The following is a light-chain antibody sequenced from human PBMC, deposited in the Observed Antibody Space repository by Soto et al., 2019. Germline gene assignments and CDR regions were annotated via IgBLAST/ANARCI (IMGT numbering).Light chain of an antibody. CDR2: EVS. CDR3: SSYTSSSTRV. J-gene: IGLJ3*02. V-gene: IGLV2-14*01. CDR1: SSDVGGYNY. Sequence: QSVLTQPASVSGSPGQSITISCTGTSSDVGGYNYVSWYQQHPGKAPKLMIYEVSNRPSGVSNRFSGSKSGNTASLTISGLQGGDEADYYCSSYTSSSTRVFGGGTKLTVL.